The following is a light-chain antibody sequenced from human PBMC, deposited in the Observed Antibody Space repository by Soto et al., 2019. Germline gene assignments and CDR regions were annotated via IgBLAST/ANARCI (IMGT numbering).Light chain of an antibody. CDR3: SSYRSSRRLYVV. Sequence: QSALTQPASVSGSPGQSITISCTATGSDVGDYNFVSWYQQHPGKAPKLMIYEVINRPSGVSNRFSGSKSGNTASLTISGLQAEDEADYYCSSYRSSRRLYVVFGGGTKLTVL. CDR1: GSDVGDYNF. CDR2: EVI. J-gene: IGLJ2*01. V-gene: IGLV2-14*01.